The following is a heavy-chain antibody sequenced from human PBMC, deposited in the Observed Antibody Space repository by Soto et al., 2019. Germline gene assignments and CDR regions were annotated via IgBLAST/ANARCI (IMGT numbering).Heavy chain of an antibody. CDR1: GFTVSSSY. D-gene: IGHD6-19*01. V-gene: IGHV3-53*01. J-gene: IGHJ4*02. CDR3: ARGGIAVAGTWNY. CDR2: IYAGGST. Sequence: GGSLRLSCAASGFTVSSSYMTWVRQAPGKGLEWVSIIYAGGSTYYADSVKGRFTISRDNSENTVYLQMNSLRAEDTAVYYCARGGIAVAGTWNYWGQGTLVTVSS.